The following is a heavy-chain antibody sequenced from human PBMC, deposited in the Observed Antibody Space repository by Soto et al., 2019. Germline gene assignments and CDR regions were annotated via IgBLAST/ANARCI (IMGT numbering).Heavy chain of an antibody. D-gene: IGHD6-6*01. CDR3: ARLEGYGGSSGPHMDV. J-gene: IGHJ6*02. CDR1: GFTFSDSY. Sequence: PGGSLRLSCAASGFTFSDSYMTWIRQAPGKGLEWVSYISGSGSTTYYRDSVKGRFTISRDNAKKSLYLQMNSLRAEDTAVYYCARLEGYGGSSGPHMDVWGQGTMFTVSS. V-gene: IGHV3-11*01. CDR2: ISGSGSTT.